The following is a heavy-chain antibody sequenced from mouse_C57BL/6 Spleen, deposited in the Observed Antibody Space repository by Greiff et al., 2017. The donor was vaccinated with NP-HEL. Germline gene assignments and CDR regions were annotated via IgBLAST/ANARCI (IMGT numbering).Heavy chain of an antibody. CDR2: ISDGGSYT. D-gene: IGHD4-1*01. CDR1: GFTFSSYA. J-gene: IGHJ3*01. Sequence: EVMLVESGGGLVKPGGSLKLSCAASGFTFSSYAMSWVRQTPEKRLEWVATISDGGSYTYYPDNVKGRFTISRDTAKNNLYLQMSHLKSEDTAMYYCARDRTGTDAYWGQGTLVTVSA. V-gene: IGHV5-4*01. CDR3: ARDRTGTDAY.